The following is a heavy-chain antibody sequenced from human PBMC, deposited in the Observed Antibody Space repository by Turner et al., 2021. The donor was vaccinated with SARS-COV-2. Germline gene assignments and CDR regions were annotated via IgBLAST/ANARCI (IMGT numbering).Heavy chain of an antibody. CDR2: IYYSGST. D-gene: IGHD4-17*01. Sequence: QVQLQESGPGLVHPSQTLSLTCPVSGASISSGGYYWSWIRQPPGKGLECIGYIYYSGSTYYNPSIKSRVTISVDTSKNQFSLKLSSVTAAATAVYYCATCAVTTGYYYHYGLDVWGQGTTVTVSS. V-gene: IGHV4-31*03. CDR1: GASISSGGYY. CDR3: ATCAVTTGYYYHYGLDV. J-gene: IGHJ6*02.